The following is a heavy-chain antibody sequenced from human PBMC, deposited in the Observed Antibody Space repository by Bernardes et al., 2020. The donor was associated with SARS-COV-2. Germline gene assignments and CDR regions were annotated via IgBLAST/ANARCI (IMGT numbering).Heavy chain of an antibody. CDR1: GFTFSDYY. CDR2: ISSSCSTI. D-gene: IGHD3-22*01. J-gene: IGHJ4*02. CDR3: ARDGVTMIVVPYWTFDY. V-gene: IGHV3-11*01. Sequence: GGSLRLSCAASGFTFSDYYMSWIRQAPGKGLEWVSYISSSCSTIYYADSAKVRFTISSDNAKNSLYLQMNSLRAEDTAVYYCARDGVTMIVVPYWTFDYWGEGTLVTVSS.